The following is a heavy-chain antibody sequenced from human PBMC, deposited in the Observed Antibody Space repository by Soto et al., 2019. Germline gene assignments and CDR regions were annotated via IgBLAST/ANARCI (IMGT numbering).Heavy chain of an antibody. D-gene: IGHD5-12*01. V-gene: IGHV4-61*01. Sequence: SETLSLTCTVSGGSVSSGSYYWSWIRQPPGKGLEWIGYIYYSGCTNYNPSLKSRVTISVDTSNNQFSLKLSSVTAADTAVYYCARVGGYSGYYADRNYSYYGMDVWGQGTTVTVSS. CDR1: GGSVSSGSYY. CDR2: IYYSGCT. J-gene: IGHJ6*02. CDR3: ARVGGYSGYYADRNYSYYGMDV.